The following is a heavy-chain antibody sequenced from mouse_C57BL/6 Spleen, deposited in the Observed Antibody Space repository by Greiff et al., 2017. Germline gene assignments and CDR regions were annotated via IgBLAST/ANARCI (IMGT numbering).Heavy chain of an antibody. V-gene: IGHV2-2*01. CDR3: ARRAYGNYEDYFDY. D-gene: IGHD2-10*02. J-gene: IGHJ2*01. CDR1: GFSLTSYG. Sequence: VKLMESGPGLVQPSQSLSITCTVSGFSLTSYGVHWVRQSPGKGLEWLGVIWSGGSTDYNAAFISRLSISKDNSKSHVFFNMTSLQADNTAIDYSARRAYGNYEDYFDYWGQGTTLTVSS. CDR2: IWSGGST.